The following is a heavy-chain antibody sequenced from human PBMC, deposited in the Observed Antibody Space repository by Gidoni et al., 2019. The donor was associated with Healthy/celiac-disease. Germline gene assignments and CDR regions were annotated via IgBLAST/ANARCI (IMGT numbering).Heavy chain of an antibody. CDR1: GFTFSSYG. J-gene: IGHJ6*02. CDR2: ISYDGSNK. Sequence: QEQLVESGGGVVQPGRSLRLSCAASGFTFSSYGMHWVRQAPGKGLEWVAVISYDGSNKYYADSVKGRFTISRDNSKNTLYLQMNSLRAEDTAVYYCAKDRNAYGFTDYGMDVWGQGTTVTVSS. CDR3: AKDRNAYGFTDYGMDV. D-gene: IGHD4-17*01. V-gene: IGHV3-30*18.